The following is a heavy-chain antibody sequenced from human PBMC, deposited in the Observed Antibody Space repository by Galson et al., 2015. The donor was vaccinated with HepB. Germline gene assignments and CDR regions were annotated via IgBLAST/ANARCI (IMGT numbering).Heavy chain of an antibody. J-gene: IGHJ4*02. CDR3: ARALYGGFDY. CDR2: ISSNGGST. Sequence: SLRLSCAASGFTFSSYAMHWVRQAPGKGLEYVSAISSNGGSTYYADSVKGRFTISRDNSKNTLYLQMNSLRAEDTAVYYCARALYGGFDYWGQGTLVTVSS. D-gene: IGHD4-17*01. CDR1: GFTFSSYA. V-gene: IGHV3-64*04.